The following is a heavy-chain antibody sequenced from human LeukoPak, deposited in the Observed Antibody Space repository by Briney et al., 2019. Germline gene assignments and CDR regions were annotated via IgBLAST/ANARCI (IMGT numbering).Heavy chain of an antibody. Sequence: ASVKVSCKASGYTFTSYYMHWVRQAPGQGLEWMGIINPSGGRTNYAPKFQGRVTMTRDTATSTVYMELSSLRSEDTAVYYCVRDGEVIIRPAASFPHDAFDIWGQGTMVIVSS. CDR1: GYTFTSYY. V-gene: IGHV1-46*01. J-gene: IGHJ3*02. CDR2: INPSGGRT. D-gene: IGHD3-10*01. CDR3: VRDGEVIIRPAASFPHDAFDI.